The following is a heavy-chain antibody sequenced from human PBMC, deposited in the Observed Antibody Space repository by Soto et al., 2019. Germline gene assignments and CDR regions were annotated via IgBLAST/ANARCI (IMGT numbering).Heavy chain of an antibody. V-gene: IGHV1-18*04. CDR2: ISAYNGNT. CDR1: GYTFTSYG. CDR3: ARDPGYGSGGSCYSDWFDP. Sequence: ASVKVSCKASGYTFTSYGISWVRQAPGQGLEWMGWISAYNGNTNYAQKLQGRVTMTTDTSTSTAYMELRSLRSDDTAVYYCARDPGYGSGGSCYSDWFDPWGQGTLVTVSS. J-gene: IGHJ5*02. D-gene: IGHD2-15*01.